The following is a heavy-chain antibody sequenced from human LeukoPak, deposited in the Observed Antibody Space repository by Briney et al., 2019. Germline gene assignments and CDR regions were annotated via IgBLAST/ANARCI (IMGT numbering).Heavy chain of an antibody. CDR1: GGSISRFY. D-gene: IGHD6-19*01. CDR2: IHYTGST. J-gene: IGHJ4*02. Sequence: PSETLSLTCTVSGGSISRFYWSWLRQPPGKGLEWIAYIHYTGSTNYNPSLKSRVTISLDTSKGQFSLNLTSVTAADTAVYYCARDSGSGWYVLDSWGQGTLVSVS. V-gene: IGHV4-59*01. CDR3: ARDSGSGWYVLDS.